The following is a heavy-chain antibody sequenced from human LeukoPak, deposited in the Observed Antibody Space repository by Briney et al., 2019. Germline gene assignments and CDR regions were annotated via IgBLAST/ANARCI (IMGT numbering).Heavy chain of an antibody. D-gene: IGHD6-13*01. CDR2: IYYSGST. CDR1: GGSISSSSYY. Sequence: PSETLSLTCTVSGGSISSSSYYWGWIRQPPGKGLDWIGSIYYSGSTFYNPSLKSRVTISVDTSKNQFSLKLSSVTAADTAVYYCARHWPRIAAAGPSHFDPWGQGTLVTVSS. V-gene: IGHV4-39*01. J-gene: IGHJ5*02. CDR3: ARHWPRIAAAGPSHFDP.